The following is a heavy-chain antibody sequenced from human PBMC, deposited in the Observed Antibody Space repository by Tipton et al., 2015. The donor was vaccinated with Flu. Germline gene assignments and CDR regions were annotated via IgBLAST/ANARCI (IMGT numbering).Heavy chain of an antibody. V-gene: IGHV3-33*01. CDR2: IWYDGSNK. J-gene: IGHJ4*02. Sequence: SLRLSCAASGFTFSSYGMHWVRQAPGKGLEWVAVIWYDGSNKYYADSVKGRFTISRDNSKNTLYLQMNSLRAEDTAVYYCARVRGCSSTSCYPDYWGQGTLVTVSS. D-gene: IGHD2-2*01. CDR1: GFTFSSYG. CDR3: ARVRGCSSTSCYPDY.